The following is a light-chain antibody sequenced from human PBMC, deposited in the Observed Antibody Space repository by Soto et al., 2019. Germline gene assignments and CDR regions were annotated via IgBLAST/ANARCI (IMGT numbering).Light chain of an antibody. CDR1: QSVNDY. CDR3: QHRGRWPRT. J-gene: IGKJ2*01. Sequence: EIVLTQSPATLSLSPGERATLSCRASQSVNDYLAWYQQKPGQAPRLLIYVASNRATGIPVRFSGSGSGTDFSLTISSLEPEDFAVYYCQHRGRWPRTFGQGTKLEIK. CDR2: VAS. V-gene: IGKV3-11*01.